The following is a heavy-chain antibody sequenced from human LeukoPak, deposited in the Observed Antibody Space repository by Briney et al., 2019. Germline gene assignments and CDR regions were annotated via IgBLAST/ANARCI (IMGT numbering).Heavy chain of an antibody. J-gene: IGHJ6*02. Sequence: SETLSLTCTVSGGSISSYYWSWIRQPPGKGLEWIGYIYYSGSTNYNPSLKSRVTISVDTSKNQFSLKLSSVTAADTAVYYCARAPPLGVPAATDYYYCGMDVWGQGTTVTVSS. V-gene: IGHV4-59*12. CDR1: GGSISSYY. CDR3: ARAPPLGVPAATDYYYCGMDV. D-gene: IGHD2-2*01. CDR2: IYYSGST.